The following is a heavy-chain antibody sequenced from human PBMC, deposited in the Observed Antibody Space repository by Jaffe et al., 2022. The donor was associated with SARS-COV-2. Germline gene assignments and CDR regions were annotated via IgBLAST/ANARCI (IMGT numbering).Heavy chain of an antibody. J-gene: IGHJ6*02. CDR2: INSDGSST. D-gene: IGHD3-22*01. V-gene: IGHV3-74*01. CDR3: ARAHYYDSSGYLSTGDYYYGMDV. Sequence: EVQLVESGGGLVQPGGSLRLSCAASGFTFSSYWMHWVRQAPGKGLVWVSRINSDGSSTSYADSVKGRFTISRDNAKNTLYLQMNSLRAEDTAVYYCARAHYYDSSGYLSTGDYYYGMDVWGQGTTVTVSS. CDR1: GFTFSSYW.